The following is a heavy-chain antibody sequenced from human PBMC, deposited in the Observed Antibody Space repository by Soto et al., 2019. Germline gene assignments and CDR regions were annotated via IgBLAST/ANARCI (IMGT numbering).Heavy chain of an antibody. CDR3: ARSDGDYYYYGMDV. Sequence: EVQLAESGGGLVKPGGSLRLSCAASGFTFSSYSMNWVRQAPGKGLEWVSSISSSSSYIYYADSVKGRFTISRDNAKNSLYLQMNSLRAEDTAVYYCARSDGDYYYYGMDVWGQGTTVTVSS. CDR2: ISSSSSYI. D-gene: IGHD7-27*01. J-gene: IGHJ6*02. CDR1: GFTFSSYS. V-gene: IGHV3-21*01.